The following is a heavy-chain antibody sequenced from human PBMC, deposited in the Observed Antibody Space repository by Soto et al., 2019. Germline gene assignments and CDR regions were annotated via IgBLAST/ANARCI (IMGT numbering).Heavy chain of an antibody. J-gene: IGHJ5*02. CDR1: GYTFTSYD. V-gene: IGHV1-8*01. CDR3: VSKRGPITIFGVVIDGGFDP. CDR2: MNPNSGNT. D-gene: IGHD3-3*01. Sequence: QVQLVQSGAEVKKPGASVKVSCKASGYTFTSYDINWVRQATGQGLEWMGWMNPNSGNTGYAQKFQGRVTMTRNTSISTAYMELSSLRSEDTAVYYCVSKRGPITIFGVVIDGGFDPWGQGTLATVSS.